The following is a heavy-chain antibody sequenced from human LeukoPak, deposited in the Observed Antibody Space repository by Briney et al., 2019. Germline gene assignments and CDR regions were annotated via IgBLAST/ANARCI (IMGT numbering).Heavy chain of an antibody. J-gene: IGHJ4*02. CDR2: ISHSGST. CDR3: ARVAPPNPY. V-gene: IGHV4-34*01. CDR1: GESFSGYY. Sequence: KPSETLSRTCAVYGESFSGYYWSWIRQPPGKALEWVGEISHSGSTNYNPSLGSRVTISVDESKNQFSLKMNSVTAADTAVYYCARVAPPNPYWGQGTLVTVSS.